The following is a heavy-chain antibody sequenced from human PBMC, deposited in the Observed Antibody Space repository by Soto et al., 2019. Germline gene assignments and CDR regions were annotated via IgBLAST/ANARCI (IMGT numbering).Heavy chain of an antibody. CDR2: IHSSGST. CDR3: AILTKPTAVTTAFRGGYGLDV. V-gene: IGHV4-61*01. Sequence: QVQLQESGPGLVKPSETLSLTCTVSGGSVSSGNYFWSWIRQPPGKGLEWIGYIHSSGSTNYNPSIKSRVTISVDTSRNQSSLKLTSVTAADTAVYYCAILTKPTAVTTAFRGGYGLDVWGQGTTVTVSS. J-gene: IGHJ6*02. D-gene: IGHD4-17*01. CDR1: GGSVSSGNYF.